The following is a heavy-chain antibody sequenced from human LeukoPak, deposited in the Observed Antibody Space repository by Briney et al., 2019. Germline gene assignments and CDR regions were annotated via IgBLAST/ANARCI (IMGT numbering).Heavy chain of an antibody. V-gene: IGHV3-7*01. D-gene: IGHD2-2*01. CDR1: GFTFRSYR. J-gene: IGHJ6*03. CDR3: ARAGYCTSNSCYSPNFYYMDV. Sequence: PGGSLRLSCAASGFTFRSYRMSWVRQAPGKGLEWVANIKEDANEEYYVDSVRGRFIISRDNAKNSLFLQMYSLRADETAVYYCARAGYCTSNSCYSPNFYYMDVWGKGTTVAVSS. CDR2: IKEDANEE.